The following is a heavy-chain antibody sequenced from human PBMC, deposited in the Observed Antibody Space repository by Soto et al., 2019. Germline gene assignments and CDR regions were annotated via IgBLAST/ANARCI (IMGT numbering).Heavy chain of an antibody. Sequence: SVKVSCKASGGTFSSYAISWVRQAPGQGLEWMGGIIPIFGTANYAQKFQGRVTITADKSTSTAYMELSSLRSEDTAVYYCARREGYCSSTSCPNWFDPWGQGTLVTVSS. D-gene: IGHD2-2*01. V-gene: IGHV1-69*06. CDR2: IIPIFGTA. CDR1: GGTFSSYA. CDR3: ARREGYCSSTSCPNWFDP. J-gene: IGHJ5*02.